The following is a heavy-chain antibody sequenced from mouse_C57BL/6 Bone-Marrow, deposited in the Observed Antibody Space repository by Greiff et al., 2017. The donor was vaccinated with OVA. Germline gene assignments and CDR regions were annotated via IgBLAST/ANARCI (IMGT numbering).Heavy chain of an antibody. CDR2: ISSGGSYT. J-gene: IGHJ4*01. D-gene: IGHD2-3*01. Sequence: EVKVVESGGDLVKPGGSLKLSCAASGFTFSSYGMSWVRQTPDKRLEWVATISSGGSYTYYPDSVKGRFTISRDNAKNTLYLQMSSLKSEDTAMYYCARHGWLLRGAMDYWGQGTSVTVSS. CDR1: GFTFSSYG. CDR3: ARHGWLLRGAMDY. V-gene: IGHV5-6*01.